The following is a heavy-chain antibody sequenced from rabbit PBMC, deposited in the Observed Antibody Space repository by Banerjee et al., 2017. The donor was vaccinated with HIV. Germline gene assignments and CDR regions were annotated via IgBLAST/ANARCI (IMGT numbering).Heavy chain of an antibody. J-gene: IGHJ4*01. D-gene: IGHD6-1*01. V-gene: IGHV1S40*01. CDR3: ARGNAYVGLDL. CDR2: IYAGNNDNT. Sequence: QSLEESGGDLVKPVASLTLTCTASGFSFSSGYDMCWVRQAPGNGLEWIGCIYAGNNDNTYYATWAKGRFTISKTSSTTVTLQMTSLTAADTATYFCARGNAYVGLDLWGPGTLVTVS. CDR1: GFSFSSGYD.